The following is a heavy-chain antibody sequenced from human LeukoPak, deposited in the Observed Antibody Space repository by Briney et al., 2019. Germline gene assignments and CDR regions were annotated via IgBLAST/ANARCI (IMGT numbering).Heavy chain of an antibody. CDR3: ARTNGVGYCSSTRCRGLYYYYGMDG. J-gene: IGHJ6*01. CDR2: IYYSRRT. D-gene: IGHD2-2*01. CDR1: GGSITSGGYY. Sequence: SQTLSLTCTLSGGSITSGGYYWSWILDNPGRGLEWIGDIYYSRRTYYNPSLKSRVTISVDTSKNQFSLKLSSVTAADTAVYYCARTNGVGYCSSTRCRGLYYYYGMDGWGQGTTVTVSS. V-gene: IGHV4-31*03.